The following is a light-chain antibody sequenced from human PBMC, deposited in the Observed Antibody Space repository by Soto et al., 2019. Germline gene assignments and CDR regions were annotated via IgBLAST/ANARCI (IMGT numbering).Light chain of an antibody. V-gene: IGKV3-20*01. J-gene: IGKJ2*03. CDR3: QQYGRFYVYS. Sequence: ESVLTQSPGTLSLSPGERATLSCRASQTVTNDYLAWYQQKPGQAPRILIYGASNRPAGVPERFIGSGSGTDFTLTIDRLEPEDFAVYYCQQYGRFYVYSFGQGTRLEI. CDR2: GAS. CDR1: QTVTNDY.